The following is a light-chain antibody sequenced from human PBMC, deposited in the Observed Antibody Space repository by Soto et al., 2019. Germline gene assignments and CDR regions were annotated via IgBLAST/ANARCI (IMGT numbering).Light chain of an antibody. V-gene: IGKV3-11*01. CDR1: QSFDNY. J-gene: IGKJ1*01. Sequence: EIVLTQSPATLSLSPGERATLSCRASQSFDNYLDWYQQKPGQAPRLLIYESSNRATGIPARFSGSGSGTDFTLTISRLEPEDFAVYYCQQYGSSATFGQGTKV. CDR3: QQYGSSAT. CDR2: ESS.